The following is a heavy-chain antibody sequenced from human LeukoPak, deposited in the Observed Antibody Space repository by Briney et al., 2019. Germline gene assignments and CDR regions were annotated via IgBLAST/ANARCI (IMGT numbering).Heavy chain of an antibody. CDR2: INHSGST. J-gene: IGHJ5*02. CDR1: GGSFSGYY. Sequence: KQSETLSLTCAVYGGSFSGYYWSWIRQPPGKGLEWIGEINHSGSTNYNPSLKSRVTISVDTSKNQFSLKLSSVTAADTAVYYCAANYDLRFDPWGQGTLVTVS. V-gene: IGHV4-34*01. D-gene: IGHD3-3*01. CDR3: AANYDLRFDP.